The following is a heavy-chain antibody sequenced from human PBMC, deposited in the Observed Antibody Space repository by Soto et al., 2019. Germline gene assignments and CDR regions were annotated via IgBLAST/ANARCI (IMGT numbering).Heavy chain of an antibody. CDR3: AHETGSREGFGMDG. CDR2: IYWDDDK. J-gene: IGHJ6*02. D-gene: IGHD7-27*01. CDR1: GFSLTTSGVA. Sequence: QITLKESGPTLVKPTQTLTLICTFSGFSLTTSGVAVGWIRQPPGKALEWLAHIYWDDDKRYSPSLKNRLTITKDTSKNQVVLTLTNMDPEDTATYYWAHETGSREGFGMDGWGQGTTVTVSS. V-gene: IGHV2-5*02.